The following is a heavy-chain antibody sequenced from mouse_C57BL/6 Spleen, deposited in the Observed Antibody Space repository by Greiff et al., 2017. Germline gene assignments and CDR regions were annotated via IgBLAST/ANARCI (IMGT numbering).Heavy chain of an antibody. CDR3: APYFDV. Sequence: QVQLQQPGAELVKPGASVKLSCKASGYTFTSYWMQWVKQRPGQGLEWIGEIDPSDSYTNYNQKFKGKATLTVDTSSSTAYMQLSSLTSEDSAVCYCAPYFDVWGTGTTVTVSS. J-gene: IGHJ1*03. CDR1: GYTFTSYW. V-gene: IGHV1-50*01. CDR2: IDPSDSYT.